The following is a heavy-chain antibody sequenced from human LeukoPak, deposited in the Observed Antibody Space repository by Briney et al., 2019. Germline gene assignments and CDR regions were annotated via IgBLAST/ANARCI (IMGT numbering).Heavy chain of an antibody. V-gene: IGHV3-7*01. CDR2: IKQDGSEK. Sequence: GGSLRLSCVASGFTFSSYWMSWVRQAPGKGLEWVANIKQDGSEKYYVDSVKGRFTISRDNAKNSLYLQMNSLRAEDTAVYYCARKNGLDYWGQGTLVTVSS. CDR3: ARKNGLDY. CDR1: GFTFSSYW. J-gene: IGHJ4*02.